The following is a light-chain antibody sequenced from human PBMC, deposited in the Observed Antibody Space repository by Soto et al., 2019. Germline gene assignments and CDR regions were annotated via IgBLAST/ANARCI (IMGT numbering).Light chain of an antibody. Sequence: VMGQSPASRAGCPGERVTLSCRAGQGVTTNFAWYQQKSGQSPRLLIYDVSTRATGVPARFSGTGSETDFTLTISGLQSEDSAVYFCQQYNNLPFSFGQGTLLEIK. J-gene: IGKJ5*01. V-gene: IGKV3-15*01. CDR1: QGVTTN. CDR2: DVS. CDR3: QQYNNLPFS.